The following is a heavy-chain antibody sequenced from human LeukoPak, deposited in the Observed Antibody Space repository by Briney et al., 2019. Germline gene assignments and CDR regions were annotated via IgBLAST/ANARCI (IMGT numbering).Heavy chain of an antibody. CDR1: GFTFSHYG. CDR3: ARPESTVTTGRYFDL. Sequence: PGRSLRLSCAASGFTFSHYGMHWVRQAPGKGLEWVAVIWYDGSNKYYGDSVKGRFTISRDNSKNTLYLQMNSLRVEDTAVYYCARPESTVTTGRYFDLWGRGTLVAVSS. D-gene: IGHD4-17*01. V-gene: IGHV3-33*01. J-gene: IGHJ2*01. CDR2: IWYDGSNK.